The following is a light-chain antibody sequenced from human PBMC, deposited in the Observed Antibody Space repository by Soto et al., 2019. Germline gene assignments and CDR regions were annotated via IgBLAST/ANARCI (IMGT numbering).Light chain of an antibody. Sequence: QSVLTQPASVSGSPGQSITISCTGTSSDAGGYNFVSWYQQHPGKAPKLIIYEVTNRPSGVSNRFSGSKSANTASLTISGLQAEDEADYYCSSYTSSTTRVFGTGTKLTVL. CDR2: EVT. J-gene: IGLJ1*01. CDR1: SSDAGGYNF. V-gene: IGLV2-14*01. CDR3: SSYTSSTTRV.